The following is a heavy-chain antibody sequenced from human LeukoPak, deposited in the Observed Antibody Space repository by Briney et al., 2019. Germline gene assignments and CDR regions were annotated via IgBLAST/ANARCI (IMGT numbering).Heavy chain of an antibody. CDR1: GGSISSSSYY. D-gene: IGHD3-10*01. J-gene: IGHJ4*02. Sequence: SETLSLTCTVSGGSISSSSYYWGWIRQPPGKGLEWIGSIYHSGSTYYNPSLKSRVTISVDTSKNQFSLKLSSVTAADTAVYYCARVNPTVRGVNTAYYFDYWGQGTLVTVSS. V-gene: IGHV4-39*07. CDR2: IYHSGST. CDR3: ARVNPTVRGVNTAYYFDY.